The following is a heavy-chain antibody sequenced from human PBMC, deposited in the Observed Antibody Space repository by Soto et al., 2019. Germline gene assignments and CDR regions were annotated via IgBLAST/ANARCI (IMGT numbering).Heavy chain of an antibody. CDR1: GFSLSTSGVG. Sequence: QITLKESGPTRVKPTQTLTLTCTFSGFSLSTSGVGVGWIRQPPGKALEWLALIYWDDDKRYSPSMKSRLTIPEGTSKNQVVLTMTNMDPVDTATYYCAHRHPGGTMVRGVISSNWFEPWGQGTLVTVSS. V-gene: IGHV2-5*02. CDR2: IYWDDDK. J-gene: IGHJ5*02. CDR3: AHRHPGGTMVRGVISSNWFEP. D-gene: IGHD3-10*01.